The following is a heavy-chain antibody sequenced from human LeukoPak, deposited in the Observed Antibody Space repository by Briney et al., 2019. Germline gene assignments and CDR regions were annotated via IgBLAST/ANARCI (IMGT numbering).Heavy chain of an antibody. V-gene: IGHV4-59*01. D-gene: IGHD3-22*01. CDR1: GGSIGSYY. Sequence: SETLSLTCTVSGGSIGSYYWSWIRQPPGKGLEWIGYIYYSGHTNYNPSLKSRVTISVDTSKNQFSLKLSSVTAADTAVYYCAREDYDSSGYEYWGQGTLVTVSS. J-gene: IGHJ4*02. CDR3: AREDYDSSGYEY. CDR2: IYYSGHT.